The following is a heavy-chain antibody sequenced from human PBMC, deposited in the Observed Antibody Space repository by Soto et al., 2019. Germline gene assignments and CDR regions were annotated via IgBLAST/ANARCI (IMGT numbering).Heavy chain of an antibody. V-gene: IGHV3-23*01. Sequence: EVQVLESGGGLIQPGGSLRRSCAFSGLTFSRYAASWVRQAAGTGLEWVSGIDTSGHNTYYADSMKGRFTISRDNSNNTLFLQMNNLRAEDTAVYYCARAVGEYLYFFNNWGQGILVTVSS. CDR2: IDTSGHNT. CDR3: ARAVGEYLYFFNN. CDR1: GLTFSRYA. J-gene: IGHJ4*02. D-gene: IGHD3-10*01.